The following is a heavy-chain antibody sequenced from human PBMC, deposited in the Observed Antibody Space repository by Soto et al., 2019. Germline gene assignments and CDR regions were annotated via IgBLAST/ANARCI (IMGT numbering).Heavy chain of an antibody. CDR1: GDSVSSNSAA. CDR3: ARLAPGGSGGGGDY. J-gene: IGHJ4*02. CDR2: TYYRSKWYN. D-gene: IGHD6-19*01. Sequence: SQTLSLNWASSGDSVSSNSAAWNWIRQSPSRGLEWLGRTYYRSKWYNDYAVSVKSRITINPDTSKNHFSLQLNPVTPEDTAVYYCARLAPGGSGGGGDYWGQGTLVTVS. V-gene: IGHV6-1*01.